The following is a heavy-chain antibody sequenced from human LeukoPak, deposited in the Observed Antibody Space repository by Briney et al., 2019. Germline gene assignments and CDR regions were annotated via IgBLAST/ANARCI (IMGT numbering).Heavy chain of an antibody. CDR2: ISAYNGNT. Sequence: ASVKVSCKASGYTFTSYGISWVRQAPGQGLEWMGRISAYNGNTNYAQKLQGRVTMTTDTSTSTAYMELRSLRSDDTAVYYCARAPGIAVAEYFDYWGQGTLVTVSS. CDR3: ARAPGIAVAEYFDY. J-gene: IGHJ4*02. CDR1: GYTFTSYG. D-gene: IGHD6-19*01. V-gene: IGHV1-18*01.